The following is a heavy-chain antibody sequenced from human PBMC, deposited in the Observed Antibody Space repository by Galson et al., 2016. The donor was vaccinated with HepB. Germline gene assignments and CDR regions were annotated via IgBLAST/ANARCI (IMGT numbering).Heavy chain of an antibody. J-gene: IGHJ4*02. D-gene: IGHD2-2*01. V-gene: IGHV3-23*01. Sequence: SLRLSCAASGFIFSSYAMTWVRQAPGKGPEWVSTFGDGGDIYYADSVKGRFTISRDNFRNTLYLQMNSLRADDTAVYYCAGVPSGKRLDYWGQGTLVTVSS. CDR1: GFIFSSYA. CDR3: AGVPSGKRLDY. CDR2: FGDGGDI.